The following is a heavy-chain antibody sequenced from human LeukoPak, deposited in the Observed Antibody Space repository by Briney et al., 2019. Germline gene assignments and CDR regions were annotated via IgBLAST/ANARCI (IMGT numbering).Heavy chain of an antibody. D-gene: IGHD5-18*01. J-gene: IGHJ4*02. CDR1: GYTFTDYY. Sequence: ASVKVSCKASGYTFTDYYIHWVRQAPGQGLGWMAWINSNSGGTNYAQKFQGRVTLTRDTSISTAYMELSRLRFDDTAVYYCAKISAMASFDYWGQGTLVTVSS. CDR2: INSNSGGT. V-gene: IGHV1-2*02. CDR3: AKISAMASFDY.